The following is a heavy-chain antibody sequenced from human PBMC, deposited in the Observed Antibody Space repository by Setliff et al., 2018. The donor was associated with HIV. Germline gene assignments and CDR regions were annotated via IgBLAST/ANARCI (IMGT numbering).Heavy chain of an antibody. CDR1: GFSLSSNP. Sequence: GGSLRLSCAASGFSLSSNPVHWVRQAPGKGLEWVALISFDGINTHYRDSLKGRFSISRDISKNTLYLQMDSLRAEDTAVYFCAREFHSSGYAGIFDVWGQGAAVTVSS. D-gene: IGHD3-22*01. V-gene: IGHV3-30*04. CDR2: ISFDGINT. J-gene: IGHJ3*01. CDR3: AREFHSSGYAGIFDV.